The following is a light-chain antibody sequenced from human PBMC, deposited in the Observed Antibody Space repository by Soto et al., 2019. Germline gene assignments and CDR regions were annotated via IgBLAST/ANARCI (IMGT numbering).Light chain of an antibody. J-gene: IGKJ1*01. CDR2: TTS. CDR1: QTVGSN. V-gene: IGKV3-15*01. Sequence: EIVMTQSPATLSVSPGERITISCRASQTVGSNLAWYQQKPGQAPRLLIYTTSSRATGVPAKFSGSGSVTEFTLTIDSLQSEDFVLYYCQQYNSWPRTFGQGTRVEIK. CDR3: QQYNSWPRT.